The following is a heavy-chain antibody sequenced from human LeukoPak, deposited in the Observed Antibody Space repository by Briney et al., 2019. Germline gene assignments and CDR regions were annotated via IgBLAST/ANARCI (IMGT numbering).Heavy chain of an antibody. CDR2: ISGNSGKT. Sequence: ASVKVSCKTSGYTFSTYGLSWVRHAPGQGLEWMGWISGNSGKTHYPQKFRDRVTLTTDTSSTTAFMELRSLRSDDTAMYYCARNAGSYFEFAPWGQGTLVTVSS. CDR3: ARNAGSYFEFAP. D-gene: IGHD1-26*01. J-gene: IGHJ5*02. V-gene: IGHV1-18*01. CDR1: GYTFSTYG.